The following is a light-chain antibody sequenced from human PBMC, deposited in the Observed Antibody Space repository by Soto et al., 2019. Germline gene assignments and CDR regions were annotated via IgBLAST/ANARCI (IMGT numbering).Light chain of an antibody. CDR2: DAS. V-gene: IGKV1-5*01. Sequence: DIQMTQSPSTLSASVGDRVTITCRASQTISNWLAWYQQKPGKAPTLLIYDASTLERGVPSRFSGTGSGTEFTLSIDSLQSDDFATYYGQQYHTSSITFGQGKRLQI. CDR3: QQYHTSSIT. J-gene: IGKJ5*01. CDR1: QTISNW.